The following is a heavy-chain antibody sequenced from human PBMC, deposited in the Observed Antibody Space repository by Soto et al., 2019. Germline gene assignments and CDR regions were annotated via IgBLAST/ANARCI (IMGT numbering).Heavy chain of an antibody. CDR2: IYHTGTT. Sequence: PSETLSLTCTVSGGSINSGDYSWTWIRQPPGKGLEWIGYIYHTGTTYYNMSLKSRVTISVDRSKNQFSLKLSSVTAADTAEYYCARGINYYDSSGDSWFDPWGQGTLVTVS. CDR3: ARGINYYDSSGDSWFDP. D-gene: IGHD3-22*01. V-gene: IGHV4-30-2*01. J-gene: IGHJ5*02. CDR1: GGSINSGDYS.